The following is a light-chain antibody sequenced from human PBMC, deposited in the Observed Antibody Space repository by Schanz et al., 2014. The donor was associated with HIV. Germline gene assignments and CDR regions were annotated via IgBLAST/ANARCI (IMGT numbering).Light chain of an antibody. CDR2: EVT. J-gene: IGLJ2*01. V-gene: IGLV2-8*01. CDR3: TSWTNDSTIL. Sequence: QSVLTQPPSASGSPGQSVTISCTGTSSDIGGSNYVSWYQQYPGKAPRVMIYEVTRRPSGVPDRFSGSKSGNTASLTISGLQPEDEAYYYCTSWTNDSTILFGGGTKLTVL. CDR1: SSDIGGSNY.